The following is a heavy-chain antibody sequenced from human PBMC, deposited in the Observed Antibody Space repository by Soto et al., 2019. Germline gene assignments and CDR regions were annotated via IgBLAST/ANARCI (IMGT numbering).Heavy chain of an antibody. CDR2: IISIFGTA. CDR1: RYTFNTYS. V-gene: IGHV1-69*13. Sequence: GASVKVSCKASRYTFNTYSSSWVREAPGQGHEWMVGIISIFGTANSAQTCQGRVTITADESPSTASMELSSMRSEDTAVYYCARDHGGHSLFAPGGQGTLVTVSS. D-gene: IGHD2-21*01. J-gene: IGHJ5*02. CDR3: ARDHGGHSLFAP.